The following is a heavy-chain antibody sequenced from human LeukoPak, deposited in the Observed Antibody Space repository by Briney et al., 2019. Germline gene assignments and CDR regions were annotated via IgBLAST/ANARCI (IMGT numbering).Heavy chain of an antibody. Sequence: ASVKVSCKAAGYTFTSYYMHLVRQAPGQGLEWMGIINPSGGSTSYAQKFQGRVTMTRDTSTSTVYMELSSLRSEDTAVYYCARDTWSSTFDYWGQGTLVTVSS. CDR1: GYTFTSYY. D-gene: IGHD1-26*01. J-gene: IGHJ4*02. CDR3: ARDTWSSTFDY. CDR2: INPSGGST. V-gene: IGHV1-46*01.